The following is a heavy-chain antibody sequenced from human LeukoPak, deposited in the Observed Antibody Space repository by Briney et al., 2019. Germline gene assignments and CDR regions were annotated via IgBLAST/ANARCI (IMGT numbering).Heavy chain of an antibody. CDR3: AKSSDYGDFFDY. V-gene: IGHV3-21*03. J-gene: IGHJ4*02. CDR1: GFTFSSYS. Sequence: GGSLRLSCAASGFTFSSYSMNWVRQAPGKGLEWVSSISSSSSYIYYADSVKGRFTISRDNAKNSLYLQMNSLRAEDTALYYCAKSSDYGDFFDYWGQGTLVTVSS. D-gene: IGHD4-17*01. CDR2: ISSSSSYI.